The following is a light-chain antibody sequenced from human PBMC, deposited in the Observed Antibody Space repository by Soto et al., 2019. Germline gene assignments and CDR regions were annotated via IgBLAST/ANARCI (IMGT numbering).Light chain of an antibody. Sequence: QSALTQPASVSGSPGPSITISCTGTSSDVGGYNYVSWYQQHPGKAPKLMIYDVSHRPSGVSNRFSGSKSGNTASLTISGLQGEDEADYYCSSYTSSSAVVFGGGTKLTVL. V-gene: IGLV2-14*01. J-gene: IGLJ2*01. CDR3: SSYTSSSAVV. CDR1: SSDVGGYNY. CDR2: DVS.